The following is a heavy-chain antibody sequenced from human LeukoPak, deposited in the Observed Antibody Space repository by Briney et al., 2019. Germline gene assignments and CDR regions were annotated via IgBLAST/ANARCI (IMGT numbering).Heavy chain of an antibody. J-gene: IGHJ6*02. CDR1: GGSISSYY. CDR2: INHSGST. Sequence: PSETLSLTCTVSGGSISSYYWSWIRQPPGKGLEWIGEINHSGSTNYNPSLKSRVTISVDTSKNQFSLKLSSVTAADTAVYYCARVKVRGVTTFLYYYYGMDVWGQGTTVTVSS. V-gene: IGHV4-34*01. D-gene: IGHD3-10*01. CDR3: ARVKVRGVTTFLYYYYGMDV.